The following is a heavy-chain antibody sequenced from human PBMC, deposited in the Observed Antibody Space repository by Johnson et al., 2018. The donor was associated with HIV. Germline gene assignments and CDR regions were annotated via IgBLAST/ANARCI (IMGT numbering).Heavy chain of an antibody. J-gene: IGHJ3*02. CDR3: ARDGVYSSPHDAFDI. CDR1: GLTFSSYA. Sequence: QVQLVESGGGVVQPGRSLRLSCAASGLTFSSYAMYFVRQAPGKGLAWVAVISYDGSNKYYAASVKGRFTISRDNSKNTLYLQMDNLRIEDTAVYYCARDGVYSSPHDAFDIWGQGTMVTVSS. CDR2: ISYDGSNK. D-gene: IGHD6-19*01. V-gene: IGHV3-30-3*01.